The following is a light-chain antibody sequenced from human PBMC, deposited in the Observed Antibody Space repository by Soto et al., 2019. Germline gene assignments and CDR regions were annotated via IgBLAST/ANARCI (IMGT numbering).Light chain of an antibody. Sequence: QSALTQPASVSGSPGQSITISCTGTSSDVGGHNYVSWYQQHPGKAPKVMIYEVSKRPSGVPDRFSGSKSGNTASLTVSGLQAEDEADYYCSSYGGSNNLFVFGTGTKVTVL. V-gene: IGLV2-8*01. CDR2: EVS. J-gene: IGLJ1*01. CDR3: SSYGGSNNLFV. CDR1: SSDVGGHNY.